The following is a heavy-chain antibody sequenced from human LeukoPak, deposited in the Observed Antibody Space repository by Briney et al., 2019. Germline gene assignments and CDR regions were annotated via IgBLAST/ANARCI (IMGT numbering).Heavy chain of an antibody. V-gene: IGHV1-69*04. D-gene: IGHD6-19*01. Sequence: GASVKVSCKASGGTFSSYAISWVRQAPGQGLEWMGRIIPILGIANYAQKFQGRVTITADKSTSTAYMELSSLRSEDTAVYYCARDLDSSGWYGGAFDIWGQGTMVTVSS. CDR1: GGTFSSYA. CDR3: ARDLDSSGWYGGAFDI. J-gene: IGHJ3*02. CDR2: IIPILGIA.